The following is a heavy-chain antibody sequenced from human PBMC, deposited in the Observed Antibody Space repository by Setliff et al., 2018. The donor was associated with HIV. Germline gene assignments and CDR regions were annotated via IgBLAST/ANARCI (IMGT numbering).Heavy chain of an antibody. CDR2: IYSSENT. J-gene: IGHJ6*03. D-gene: IGHD3-3*01. V-gene: IGHV4-59*10. CDR1: GGSFSGYY. Sequence: LSLTCAVYGGSFSGYYWSWIRQPAGKGLEWIGHIYSSENTNYNPSLKSGVTISLDTSKSQFSLKLSSVTAADTAVYYCARSSAITIFGVVTHYYYYYMDVWGKGTTVTVSS. CDR3: ARSSAITIFGVVTHYYYYYMDV.